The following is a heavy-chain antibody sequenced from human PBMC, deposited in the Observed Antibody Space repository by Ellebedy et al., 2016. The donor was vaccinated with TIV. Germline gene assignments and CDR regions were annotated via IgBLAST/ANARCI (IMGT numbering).Heavy chain of an antibody. V-gene: IGHV1-18*01. Sequence: ASVKVSCXASGYTFTSYGISWVRQALGQGLEWMGWISAYNSNTNYAQKLQGRVTMTTDTSTSTAYMELRSLRSDDTAVYYCARDGYSSSSFDYWGQGTLVTVSS. CDR2: ISAYNSNT. J-gene: IGHJ4*02. CDR1: GYTFTSYG. CDR3: ARDGYSSSSFDY. D-gene: IGHD6-6*01.